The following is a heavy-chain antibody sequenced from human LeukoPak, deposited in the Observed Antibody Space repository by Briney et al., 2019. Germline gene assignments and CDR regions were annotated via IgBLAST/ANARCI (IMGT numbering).Heavy chain of an antibody. CDR2: IFSSSTYI. J-gene: IGHJ3*02. CDR3: ARYGLLGISEINAFDN. V-gene: IGHV3-21*04. D-gene: IGHD2-15*01. CDR1: GFAFNTYS. Sequence: GGSLRLSCAASGFAFNTYSMNWVRQAPGKGLEWVSFIFSSSTYIYYTDSVKGRFTISRDNARNSLYLQMDNLRAADTAVYYCARYGLLGISEINAFDNWGQGTMVTVSS.